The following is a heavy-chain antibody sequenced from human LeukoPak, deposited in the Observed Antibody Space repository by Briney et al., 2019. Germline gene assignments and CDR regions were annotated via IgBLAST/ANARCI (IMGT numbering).Heavy chain of an antibody. J-gene: IGHJ3*02. Sequence: GGSLRLSCAASGFTVSNNYMTWVRQAPGKGLEWVSVIYSGGRTYYTDSVKGRFTISRDNSKNTLYLPLNSLRDEDTAVYYCARGLHAFDIWGQGTMVTVSS. CDR1: GFTVSNNY. D-gene: IGHD5/OR15-5a*01. CDR2: IYSGGRT. CDR3: ARGLHAFDI. V-gene: IGHV3-53*01.